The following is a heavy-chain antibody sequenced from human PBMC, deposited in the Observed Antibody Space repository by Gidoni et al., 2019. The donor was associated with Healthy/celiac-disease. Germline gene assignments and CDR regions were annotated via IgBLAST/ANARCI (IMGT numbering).Heavy chain of an antibody. V-gene: IGHV1-2*02. D-gene: IGHD6-19*01. CDR1: GYTFTGSY. Sequence: QVQLVQSGAEVKKPGASVKVSCKASGYTFTGSYMHWVRQAPGQGLEWMGWINPNSGGTNYAQKFQGRVTMTRDTSISTAYMELSRLRSDDTAVYYCARIRGSPIAVADPAAFDIWGQGTMVTVSS. CDR2: INPNSGGT. J-gene: IGHJ3*02. CDR3: ARIRGSPIAVADPAAFDI.